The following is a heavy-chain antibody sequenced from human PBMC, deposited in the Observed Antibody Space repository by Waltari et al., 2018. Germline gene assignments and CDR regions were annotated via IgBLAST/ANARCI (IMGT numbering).Heavy chain of an antibody. CDR1: GFTFGDYW. V-gene: IGHV3-74*01. Sequence: EVQLVESGGGLVQPGGSLRLSCAASGFTFGDYWQHWVRQPPGKGLEWVSRINIDGGYISYTDSVKGRFTISRDNAKNTLFLQLNSLRAEDTAVYYCARKGGRGYPYGPFYYDHWGQGTLVTVSP. D-gene: IGHD5-18*01. CDR3: ARKGGRGYPYGPFYYDH. J-gene: IGHJ4*02. CDR2: INIDGGYI.